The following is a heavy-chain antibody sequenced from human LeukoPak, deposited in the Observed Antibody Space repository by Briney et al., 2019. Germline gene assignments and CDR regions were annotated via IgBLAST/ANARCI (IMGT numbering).Heavy chain of an antibody. J-gene: IGHJ5*02. Sequence: GGSLRLSCAASGFTFDDYGMSWVRQAPGKGLEWASGINWNGGSTGYADSVKGRFTISRDNAKNSLYLQMNSLRAEDTALYYCARVSYYYDSSGYPPWFDPWGQGTLVTVSS. D-gene: IGHD3-22*01. CDR1: GFTFDDYG. CDR3: ARVSYYYDSSGYPPWFDP. V-gene: IGHV3-20*04. CDR2: INWNGGST.